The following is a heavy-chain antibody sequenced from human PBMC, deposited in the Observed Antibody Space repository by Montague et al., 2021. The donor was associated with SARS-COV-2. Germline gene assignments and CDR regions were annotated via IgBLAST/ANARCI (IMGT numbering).Heavy chain of an antibody. J-gene: IGHJ4*02. Sequence: SETLSLTCAVYGGSFSAYFWTWIRQPPGKGLEWIWEINHRGTSNYNPSLKRRVSISVDTSKYQFYLYLGSVTAADTAVYYCARGRQHFNMIVVVMTGGEYYFDYWGQGTLVTVSS. CDR2: INHRGTS. V-gene: IGHV4-34*01. CDR3: ARGRQHFNMIVVVMTGGEYYFDY. CDR1: GGSFSAYF. D-gene: IGHD3-22*01.